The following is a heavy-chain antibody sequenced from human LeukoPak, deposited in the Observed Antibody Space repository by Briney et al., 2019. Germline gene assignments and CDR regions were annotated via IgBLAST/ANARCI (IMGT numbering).Heavy chain of an antibody. D-gene: IGHD3-16*02. J-gene: IGHJ4*02. Sequence: SETLSLTCAVYGGSFSGYYWSWIRQPPGKGLEWIGEINHSGSTNYNPSLKSRVTISVDTSKNQFSLKLSSVTAADTAVYYCARHWTYYDYVWGSYRPYYFDYWGQGALVTVSS. CDR2: INHSGST. CDR1: GGSFSGYY. CDR3: ARHWTYYDYVWGSYRPYYFDY. V-gene: IGHV4-34*01.